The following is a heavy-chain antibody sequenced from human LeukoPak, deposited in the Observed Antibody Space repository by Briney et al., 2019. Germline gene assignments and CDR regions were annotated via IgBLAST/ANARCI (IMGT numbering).Heavy chain of an antibody. CDR1: GGXIRNYY. V-gene: IGHV4-59*01. J-gene: IGHJ5*02. CDR2: IHNTGRT. D-gene: IGHD2-15*01. Sequence: PSETLSLTCTVSGGXIRNYYCSWTRQPPGKGLEWIGYIHNTGRTMYNPSLKSRVTISVDTSKNQFSLKLSSVTAADTAIYYCARYAATGGPNWFDPWGPGTLVTVSS. CDR3: ARYAATGGPNWFDP.